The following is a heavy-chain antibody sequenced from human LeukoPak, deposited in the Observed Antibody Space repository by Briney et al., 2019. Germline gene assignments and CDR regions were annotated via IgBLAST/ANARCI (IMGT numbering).Heavy chain of an antibody. CDR3: ATWGGSGSYYNVHY. V-gene: IGHV1-24*01. Sequence: ASVKVSCKVSGYTLTELSMHWVRQAPGKGLEWMGGFDPEDGETIYAQKFQGRVTMTEETSTDTAYMELSSLRSEDTAVYYCATWGGSGSYYNVHYWGQGTLVTVSS. J-gene: IGHJ4*02. CDR2: FDPEDGET. CDR1: GYTLTELS. D-gene: IGHD3-10*01.